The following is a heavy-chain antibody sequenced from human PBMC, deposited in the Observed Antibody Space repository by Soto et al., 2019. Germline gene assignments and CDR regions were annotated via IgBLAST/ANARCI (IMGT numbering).Heavy chain of an antibody. CDR3: TTDLLGGNIVVVPAAADYYGMDV. CDR2: IKSKTDGGTP. V-gene: IGHV3-15*01. D-gene: IGHD2-2*01. Sequence: KPGGSLRLSCAASGFTFSNAWMSWVRQTPGKGLEWVGRIKSKTDGGTPDYAAPVKGRFTISRDDSKTTLYLQMNSLKTEDTAVYYCTTDLLGGNIVVVPAAADYYGMDVWGQGTTVTVSS. J-gene: IGHJ6*02. CDR1: GFTFSNAW.